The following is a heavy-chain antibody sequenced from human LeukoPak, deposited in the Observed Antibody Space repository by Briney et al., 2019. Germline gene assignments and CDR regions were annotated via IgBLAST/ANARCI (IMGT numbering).Heavy chain of an antibody. Sequence: GGSLRLSCAASGFTFRNYAMTWVRQAPGKGLEWVSGISGSGGSSYYADSMKGRFTISRDNSKNALYLQMNSLRAEDTAVYYCAKEPSWIVVDILDHWGQGTLVTVSS. V-gene: IGHV3-23*01. D-gene: IGHD3-22*01. CDR3: AKEPSWIVVDILDH. CDR2: ISGSGGSS. CDR1: GFTFRNYA. J-gene: IGHJ4*02.